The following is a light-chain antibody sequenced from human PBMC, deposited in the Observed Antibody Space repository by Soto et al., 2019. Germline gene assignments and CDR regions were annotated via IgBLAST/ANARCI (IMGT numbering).Light chain of an antibody. Sequence: QSVLAQPPSASGSPGQSVTISCTGTSSDVGDYNYVSWYQQHPGKAPKLMIYEVSKRPSGVPDRFSGSKSGNTASLTVSGLQAEDEADYYCTLYAGTNNPYVFGTGTKVTVL. CDR1: SSDVGDYNY. V-gene: IGLV2-8*01. CDR3: TLYAGTNNPYV. CDR2: EVS. J-gene: IGLJ1*01.